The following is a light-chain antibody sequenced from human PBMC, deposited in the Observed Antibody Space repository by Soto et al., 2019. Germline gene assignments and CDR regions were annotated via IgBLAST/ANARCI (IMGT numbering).Light chain of an antibody. Sequence: DIQVTQSPSSLSASVGDRVTITCRASQDIKNYLNWYQRKPGTAPRLLIYAASSLHSGVPSTFSASGSGTDFALNITSLQADDFGTYYCQQGFSLPWTFDQGTKVEVK. V-gene: IGKV1-39*01. CDR3: QQGFSLPWT. CDR1: QDIKNY. CDR2: AAS. J-gene: IGKJ1*01.